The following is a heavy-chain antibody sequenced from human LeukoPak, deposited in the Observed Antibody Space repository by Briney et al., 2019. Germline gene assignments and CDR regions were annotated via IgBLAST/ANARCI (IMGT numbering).Heavy chain of an antibody. Sequence: GGSLRLSRVASGFTFSDYWMTWVRQAPGKGLEWVANIKEDGSVKYYVDSVKVRFSISRDNAKNSLYLQLNSLRVEDTAVYYCATEGTDGRGSFGWFDSWGQGTLVTVSS. CDR2: IKEDGSVK. V-gene: IGHV3-7*01. J-gene: IGHJ5*01. D-gene: IGHD3-10*01. CDR3: ATEGTDGRGSFGWFDS. CDR1: GFTFSDYW.